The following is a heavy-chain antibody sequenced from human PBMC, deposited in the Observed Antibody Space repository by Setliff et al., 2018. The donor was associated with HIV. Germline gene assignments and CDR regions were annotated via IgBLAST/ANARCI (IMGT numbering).Heavy chain of an antibody. D-gene: IGHD1-26*01. Sequence: PGGSLRLSCAASGFTFSDYWMHWVRQVPGKGLVWVSRINSDGSTTNYADSVRGRFTISRDNARNSLYLQLNSLRAEDTAVYYCARDRGGSYTPLDFWGQGTLVTVSS. V-gene: IGHV3-74*01. J-gene: IGHJ4*02. CDR3: ARDRGGSYTPLDF. CDR2: INSDGSTT. CDR1: GFTFSDYW.